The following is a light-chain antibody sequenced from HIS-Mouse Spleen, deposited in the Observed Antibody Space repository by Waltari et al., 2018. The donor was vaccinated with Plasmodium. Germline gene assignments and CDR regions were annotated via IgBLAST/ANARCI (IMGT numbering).Light chain of an antibody. J-gene: IGLJ3*02. CDR3: LLYYGGARV. V-gene: IGLV7-43*01. CDR1: TGAVTSGYS. CDR2: STS. Sequence: QTVVTQEPSLTVSPGGTVTPTCASSTGAVTSGYSPNWFKQKPGQAPRALIYSTSNKPSWTPARFSGSLRGGKAALTLSGVQPEDEAEYYCLLYYGGARVFGGGTKLTVL.